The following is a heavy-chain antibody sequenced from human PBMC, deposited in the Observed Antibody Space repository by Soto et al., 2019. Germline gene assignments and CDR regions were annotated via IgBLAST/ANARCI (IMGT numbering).Heavy chain of an antibody. V-gene: IGHV3-74*01. CDR1: GFTFSSYW. CDR2: INSDGSST. Sequence: PGGSLRLSCAASGFTFSSYWMHWVRRAPGKGLVWVSRINSDGSSTSYADSVKGRFTISRDNAKNTLYLQMNSLRAEDTAVYYCATGGRSSGGSGGYYYGMDVWGQGTTVTVSS. J-gene: IGHJ6*02. D-gene: IGHD2-15*01. CDR3: ATGGRSSGGSGGYYYGMDV.